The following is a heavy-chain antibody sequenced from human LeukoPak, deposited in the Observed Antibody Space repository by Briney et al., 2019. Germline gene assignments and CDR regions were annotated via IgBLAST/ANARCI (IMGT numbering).Heavy chain of an antibody. CDR2: IAANNDHT. V-gene: IGHV1-18*01. CDR3: ARDKPGWGAFDV. Sequence: GASVKVSCKASDYRVSSFAIIWVRQAPGQGLECLGWIAANNDHTHYALNVQGRVTMTTDTSTDTAYMELRNLRSDDTAVYFCARDKPGWGAFDVWGQGTVVTVSS. CDR1: DYRVSSFA. D-gene: IGHD1-14*01. J-gene: IGHJ3*01.